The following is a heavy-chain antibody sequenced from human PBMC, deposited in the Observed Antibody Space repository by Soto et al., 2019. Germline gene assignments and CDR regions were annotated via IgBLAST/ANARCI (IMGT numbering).Heavy chain of an antibody. CDR1: GFTFTSSA. Sequence: GASVKVSCKASGFTFTSSAVQWVRQARGQRLERIGWIVVGSGNTNYAQKFQERVTITRDMSTSTAYMELSSLRSEDTAVYYCAALTYYYDSSGYYDDYWGQGTLVTVSS. CDR3: AALTYYYDSSGYYDDY. J-gene: IGHJ4*02. CDR2: IVVGSGNT. D-gene: IGHD3-22*01. V-gene: IGHV1-58*01.